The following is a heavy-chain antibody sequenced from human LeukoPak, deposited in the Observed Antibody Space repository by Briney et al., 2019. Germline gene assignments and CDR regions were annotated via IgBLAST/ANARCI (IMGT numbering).Heavy chain of an antibody. J-gene: IGHJ6*02. D-gene: IGHD3-3*01. Sequence: SETLSLTCSVSGGSISSDDYCWNWIRQHPGKGLEWIGYIYYSGSTYCNPSLKSRISISVDTSKNQFSLKLSSVTAADTAVYYCARDRYDSYPMDVWGQGTTVTVSS. CDR2: IYYSGST. CDR3: ARDRYDSYPMDV. CDR1: GGSISSDDYC. V-gene: IGHV4-31*03.